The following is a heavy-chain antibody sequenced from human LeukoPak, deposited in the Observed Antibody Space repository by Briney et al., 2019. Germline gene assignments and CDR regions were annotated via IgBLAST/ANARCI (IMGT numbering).Heavy chain of an antibody. CDR1: GFTFSSYW. Sequence: PGGSLRLSCAASGFTFSSYWMSWVRQAPGKGLEWVANIKQDGSEKYYVDSVKGRFTISRDNAKNSLCLQMNSLRAEDTAVYYCARDRIVTTVVTEYYFDYWGQGTLVTVSS. V-gene: IGHV3-7*01. D-gene: IGHD4-23*01. J-gene: IGHJ4*02. CDR3: ARDRIVTTVVTEYYFDY. CDR2: IKQDGSEK.